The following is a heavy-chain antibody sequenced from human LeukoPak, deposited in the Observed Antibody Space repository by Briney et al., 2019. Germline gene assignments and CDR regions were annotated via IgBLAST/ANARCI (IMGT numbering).Heavy chain of an antibody. D-gene: IGHD3-3*01. CDR1: GDSVSSKSAA. CDR3: ARASDFWSDEYFQH. Sequence: SQTLSLTCAISGDSVSSKSAAWNWIRQSPSRGLEWLGRTYYRSKWYNDYAVSVKSRIAINPDTAKNQFSLKLSSVTAADTAVYYCARASDFWSDEYFQHWGQGTLVTVSS. V-gene: IGHV6-1*01. J-gene: IGHJ1*01. CDR2: TYYRSKWYN.